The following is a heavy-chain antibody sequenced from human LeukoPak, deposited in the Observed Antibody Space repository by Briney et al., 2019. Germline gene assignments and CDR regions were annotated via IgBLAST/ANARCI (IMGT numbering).Heavy chain of an antibody. CDR1: GYTFTSYA. CDR3: ARDRGYRSSTSCYGGRAWFDP. J-gene: IGHJ5*02. CDR2: INTNTGNP. Sequence: ASVKVSCKASGYTFTSYAMNWVRQAPGQGLEWMGWINTNTGNPTYAQGFTGRFVFSLDTSVSTAYLQISSLKAEDTAVYYCARDRGYRSSTSCYGGRAWFDPWGQGTLVTVSS. D-gene: IGHD2-2*01. V-gene: IGHV7-4-1*02.